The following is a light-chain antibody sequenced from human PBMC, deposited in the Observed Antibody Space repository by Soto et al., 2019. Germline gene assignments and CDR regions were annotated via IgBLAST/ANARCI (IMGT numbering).Light chain of an antibody. V-gene: IGKV1-9*01. CDR3: QQRSNWPRIT. J-gene: IGKJ5*01. CDR2: DAS. Sequence: DIQLTQSPSFLPASVGDRVAITCRASQGISNSLAWYQQKPGKAPKLLIYDASTLQSGVPPRFSGSGSGTEFTLTISSLLPEDFAVYYCQQRSNWPRITFGQGTRLEIK. CDR1: QGISNS.